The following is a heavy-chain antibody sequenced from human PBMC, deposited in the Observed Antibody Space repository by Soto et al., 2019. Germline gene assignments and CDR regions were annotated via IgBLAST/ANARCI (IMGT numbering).Heavy chain of an antibody. V-gene: IGHV3-21*01. CDR2: ISSSSSYI. Sequence: GGSLRLSCAASGFTFSSYSMNWVRQAPGKGLEWVSSISSSSSYIYYADSVKGRFTISRDNAKNSLYLQMNSLRAEDTAVYYCARELWFGEFLSGRYGMDVWGQGTTVTVSS. CDR1: GFTFSSYS. J-gene: IGHJ6*02. CDR3: ARELWFGEFLSGRYGMDV. D-gene: IGHD3-10*01.